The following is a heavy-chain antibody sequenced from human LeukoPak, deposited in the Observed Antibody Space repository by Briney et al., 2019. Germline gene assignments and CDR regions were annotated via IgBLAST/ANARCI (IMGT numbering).Heavy chain of an antibody. CDR1: GYSFTSYW. V-gene: IGHV5-51*01. D-gene: IGHD2-2*01. CDR3: ASRGGHCSSTSCLGFDP. J-gene: IGHJ5*02. CDR2: IYPGDSDT. Sequence: GESLKISCKGSGYSFTSYWIGWVRQMPGKGLEWMGIIYPGDSDTRYSPSFQGQVTISADKSISTAYLQWSSLKASDTAMYYCASRGGHCSSTSCLGFDPWGQGTLVTVSS.